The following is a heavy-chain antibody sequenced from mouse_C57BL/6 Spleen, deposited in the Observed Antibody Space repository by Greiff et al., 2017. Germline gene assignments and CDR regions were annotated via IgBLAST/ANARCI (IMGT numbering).Heavy chain of an antibody. D-gene: IGHD2-14*01. CDR1: GYTFTDYE. J-gene: IGHJ3*01. Sequence: VQLQQSGAELVRPGASVTLSCKASGYTFTDYEMHWVKQTPVHGLEWIGAIDPETGGTAYNQKFKGKAILTADKSSSTAYMELLSLTSEDSAVYYCTRSGGYAWFAYWGQGTLVTVSA. V-gene: IGHV1-15*01. CDR3: TRSGGYAWFAY. CDR2: IDPETGGT.